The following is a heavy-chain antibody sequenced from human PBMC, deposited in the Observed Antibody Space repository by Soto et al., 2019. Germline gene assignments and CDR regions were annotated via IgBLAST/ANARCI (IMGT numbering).Heavy chain of an antibody. J-gene: IGHJ5*01. CDR1: GDSISTVDYF. D-gene: IGHD2-15*01. V-gene: IGHV4-30-4*01. CDR2: IYKSATT. Sequence: SETLSLTCSVSGDSISTVDYFWAWIRQPPGQALEYIGYIYKSATTYYNPSFESRVAISLDTSKSQFSLNVTSVTAADTAVYFCARGRYCLTGRCLPNWFDSWGQGTLVTVSS. CDR3: ARGRYCLTGRCLPNWFDS.